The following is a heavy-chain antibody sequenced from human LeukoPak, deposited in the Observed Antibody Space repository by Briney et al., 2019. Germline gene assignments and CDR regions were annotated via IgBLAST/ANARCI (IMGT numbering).Heavy chain of an antibody. V-gene: IGHV4-39*07. D-gene: IGHD4-17*01. J-gene: IGHJ3*01. CDR2: IYYSGST. Sequence: SETLSLTCTVSGGSISSSSYYWGWIRQPPGKGLEWIGSIYYSGSTYYNPSLKSRVTISVDTSKNQFSLKLSSVTAADTAVYYCARRTVTSSGFDGWGQGTMVTVSS. CDR1: GGSISSSSYY. CDR3: ARRTVTSSGFDG.